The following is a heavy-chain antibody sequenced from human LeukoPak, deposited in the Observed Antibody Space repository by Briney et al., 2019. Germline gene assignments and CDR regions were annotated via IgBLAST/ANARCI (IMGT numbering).Heavy chain of an antibody. CDR2: ISYRGRT. D-gene: IGHD3-10*01. CDR3: AREISGTYYNPLGYMDV. Sequence: SGTLSLTCTVSSGSISGSYWSWIRQPPGKGLEWIGYISYRGRTNYNPSLKSRVTMSVDTSKHQISLNLSSVTAAHTAVYYCAREISGTYYNPLGYMDVWGKGTTVTVSS. V-gene: IGHV4-59*12. CDR1: SGSISGSY. J-gene: IGHJ6*03.